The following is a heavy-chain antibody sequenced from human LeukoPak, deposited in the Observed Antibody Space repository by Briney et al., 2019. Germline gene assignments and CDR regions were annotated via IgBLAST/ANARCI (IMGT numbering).Heavy chain of an antibody. J-gene: IGHJ3*02. D-gene: IGHD4-17*01. CDR3: AKDPNGDYVGAFDM. V-gene: IGHV3-23*01. CDR2: ITGNGGGT. Sequence: GGSLRLSCAASGITFSNYAVSWFRQAPGKGLEWVSSITGNGGGTYYADFGEGRFTISRDNSKSTLYLQMSSLRAEDTAVYYCAKDPNGDYVGAFDMWGPGTMVTVSS. CDR1: GITFSNYA.